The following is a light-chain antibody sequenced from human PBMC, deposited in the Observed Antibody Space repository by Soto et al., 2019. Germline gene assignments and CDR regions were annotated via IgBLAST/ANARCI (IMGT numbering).Light chain of an antibody. Sequence: QSALTQPPSASGSPGQSVTISCTRTSSDVGGYNYVSWYQQHPGKAPKLMIYEVSKRPSGVPDRFSGSKSGNTASLTVSGLQAEDEADYYCSSYAGSFYVFGTGTKVTVL. V-gene: IGLV2-8*01. CDR3: SSYAGSFYV. J-gene: IGLJ1*01. CDR1: SSDVGGYNY. CDR2: EVS.